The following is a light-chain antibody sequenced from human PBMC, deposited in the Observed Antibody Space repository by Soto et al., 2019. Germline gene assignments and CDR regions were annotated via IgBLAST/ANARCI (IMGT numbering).Light chain of an antibody. Sequence: QSVLTQPPSVSGAPGQRVTISCTGSSSNIGAGYDVHWYQQLPGTAPKLLIYDNNNRPSGVPDRFSGSKSDTSASLAITGLQADDEADYYCHSYDSRLNCYVFGTGTKLTVL. CDR2: DNN. CDR3: HSYDSRLNCYV. CDR1: SSNIGAGYD. V-gene: IGLV1-40*01. J-gene: IGLJ1*01.